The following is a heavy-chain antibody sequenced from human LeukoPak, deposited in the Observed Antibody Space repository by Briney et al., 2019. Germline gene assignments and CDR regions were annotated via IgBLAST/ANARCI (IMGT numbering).Heavy chain of an antibody. J-gene: IGHJ4*02. D-gene: IGHD2-21*01. CDR1: GKIISVVS. CDR2: FDPADGDT. V-gene: IGHV1-24*01. Sequence: ASVKVSCKFSGKIISVVSIHGLRQGPEKGLEWMAGFDPADGDTVYAPQFEDRLVLTEDTATDTAYMEFRALTSEDTAMYYCATDKGYSHSGGHYFYFDNWGQGTLVTISS. CDR3: ATDKGYSHSGGHYFYFDN.